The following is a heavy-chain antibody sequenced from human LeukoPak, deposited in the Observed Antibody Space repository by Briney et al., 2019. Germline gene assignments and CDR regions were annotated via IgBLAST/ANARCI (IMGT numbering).Heavy chain of an antibody. CDR3: GTLLSNGPFDY. Sequence: ASVKVSCKASGYTFTGYYMHWVRQAPGQGLEWMGYIYPNSGATKYAQKVQCRVTMTRDTSISTDYMELSGLRSDDTAVYYCGTLLSNGPFDYWGQGSLVTVSS. V-gene: IGHV1-2*02. J-gene: IGHJ4*02. CDR2: IYPNSGAT. CDR1: GYTFTGYY.